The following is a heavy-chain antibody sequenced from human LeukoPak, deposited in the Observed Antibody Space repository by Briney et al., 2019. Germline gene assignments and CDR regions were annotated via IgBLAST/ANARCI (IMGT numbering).Heavy chain of an antibody. Sequence: SVKVSCKASGGTFSSYAISWVRQAPGQGLEWMGGIIPIFGTANYAQKFQGRVTITADKSTSTAYMELSSLRSEDTAVYYCARENMGGDGYRDAFDIWGQGTMVTVSS. CDR2: IIPIFGTA. V-gene: IGHV1-69*06. CDR3: ARENMGGDGYRDAFDI. D-gene: IGHD5-24*01. CDR1: GGTFSSYA. J-gene: IGHJ3*02.